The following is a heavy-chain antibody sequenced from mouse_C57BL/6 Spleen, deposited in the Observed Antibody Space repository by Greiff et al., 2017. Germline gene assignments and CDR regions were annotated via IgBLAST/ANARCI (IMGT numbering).Heavy chain of an antibody. CDR2: IKPNNGGT. Sequence: VQLQQSGAELVKPGASVKMSCKASGYTFTDYNMPWVKQSPGKSLEWIGDIKPNNGGTSYNQKFKGKATLTVNTSSRTAYMELRSLTSEGSAVYYCAKLTGTSWFAYWGQGTLVTVSA. V-gene: IGHV1-22*01. D-gene: IGHD4-1*01. CDR1: GYTFTDYN. J-gene: IGHJ3*01. CDR3: AKLTGTSWFAY.